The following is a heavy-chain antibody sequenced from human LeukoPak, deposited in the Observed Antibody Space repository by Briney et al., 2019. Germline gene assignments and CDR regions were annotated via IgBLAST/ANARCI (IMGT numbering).Heavy chain of an antibody. CDR2: IYYSGST. V-gene: IGHV4-59*01. D-gene: IGHD6-13*01. CDR1: GGSISSYY. CDR3: ARTTEAHSWRTRYYDYYMDV. J-gene: IGHJ6*03. Sequence: SETLSLTCTVSGGSISSYYWSWIRQPPGKGLEWIGYIYYSGSTNYNPSLKSRVTISVDTSKNQFSLKLSSVTAADTAVYYCARTTEAHSWRTRYYDYYMDVWGKGTTVTVS.